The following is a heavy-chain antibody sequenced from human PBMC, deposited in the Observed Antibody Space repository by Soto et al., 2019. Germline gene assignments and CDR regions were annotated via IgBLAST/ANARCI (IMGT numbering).Heavy chain of an antibody. CDR2: ISGSGGST. Sequence: GGSLRLSCAASGFTFSSYAMSWVRQAPGKGLEWVSAISGSGGSTYYADSVKGRFTISRDNSKNTLYLQMNSLRAEDTAVYYCAKWWVGADWNYGPFDYWGQGTLVTVSS. V-gene: IGHV3-23*01. CDR3: AKWWVGADWNYGPFDY. CDR1: GFTFSSYA. J-gene: IGHJ4*02. D-gene: IGHD1-7*01.